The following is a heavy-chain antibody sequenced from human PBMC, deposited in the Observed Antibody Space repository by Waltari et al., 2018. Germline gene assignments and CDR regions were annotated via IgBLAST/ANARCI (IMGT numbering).Heavy chain of an antibody. Sequence: EVQLLESVGGFIQRGGSLRLSCAASVFTFSSYTMNWVRQAPGKGLEWVSSLTGNGENTYYADSVKGRFTISRDNSENTLDLQMNSLGAEDTAVYYCARGKYSTLDSWGQGTLVTVSS. V-gene: IGHV3-23*01. CDR1: VFTFSSYT. CDR3: ARGKYSTLDS. D-gene: IGHD2-21*01. CDR2: LTGNGENT. J-gene: IGHJ4*02.